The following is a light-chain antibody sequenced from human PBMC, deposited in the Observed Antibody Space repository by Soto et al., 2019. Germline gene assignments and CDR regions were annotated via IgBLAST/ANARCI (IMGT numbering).Light chain of an antibody. CDR1: SSDIGAYNY. Sequence: QSALTQPASVSGSPGQSLTISCTGSSSDIGAYNYVSWFQQYPGNAPKLIISEVSNRPSGVSNRFSGSNSGTAASLSFSGLQTEDEADYFCFSCTIDWTHVLGTGTKLTVL. CDR3: FSCTIDWTHV. CDR2: EVS. V-gene: IGLV2-14*01. J-gene: IGLJ1*01.